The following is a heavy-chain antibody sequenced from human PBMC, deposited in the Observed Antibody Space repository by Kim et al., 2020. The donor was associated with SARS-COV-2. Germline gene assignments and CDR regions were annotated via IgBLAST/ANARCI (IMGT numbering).Heavy chain of an antibody. CDR1: GFTFSGST. CDR2: IRSKANNYAT. CDR3: TRVNPTAGGWYDAFDI. Sequence: GGSLRLSCAASGFTFSGSTMHWVRHASGKGLEWVGRIRSKANNYATAYAASGKNRFTISRDDAKSTAYLQMNSLKTEDTAVYYCTRVNPTAGGWYDAFDIWGQGTKVTVS. J-gene: IGHJ3*02. V-gene: IGHV3-73*01. D-gene: IGHD6-19*01.